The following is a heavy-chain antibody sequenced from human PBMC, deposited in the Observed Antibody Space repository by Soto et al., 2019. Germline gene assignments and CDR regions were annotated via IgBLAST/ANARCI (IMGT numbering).Heavy chain of an antibody. CDR1: GFTFSSYA. J-gene: IGHJ4*02. D-gene: IGHD3-22*01. CDR2: ISYDGSNK. V-gene: IGHV3-30-3*01. CDR3: ARSEGWAWLLLPRQNYYFDY. Sequence: GGSLRLSCAASGFTFSSYAMHWVRQAPGKGLEWVAVISYDGSNKYYADSVKGRFTISRDNSKNTLYLQMNSLRAEDTAVYYCARSEGWAWLLLPRQNYYFDYWGQGTLVTVSS.